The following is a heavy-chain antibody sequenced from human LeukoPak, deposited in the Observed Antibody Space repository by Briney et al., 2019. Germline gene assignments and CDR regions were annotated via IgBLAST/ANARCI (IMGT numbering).Heavy chain of an antibody. CDR3: ARDGAYDILTGYIPGAFDI. V-gene: IGHV4-59*06. CDR2: IYYSGST. Sequence: SETLSLTCTVSGGSISSYYWSWIRQPPGKGLEWIGYIYYSGSTYYNPSLKSRVTISVDTSKNQFSLKLSSVTAADTAVYYCARDGAYDILTGYIPGAFDIWGQGTMVTVSS. CDR1: GGSISSYY. D-gene: IGHD3-9*01. J-gene: IGHJ3*02.